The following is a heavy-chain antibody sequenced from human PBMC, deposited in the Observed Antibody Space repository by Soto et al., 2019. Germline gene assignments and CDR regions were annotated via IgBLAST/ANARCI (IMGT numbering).Heavy chain of an antibody. D-gene: IGHD6-13*01. CDR1: GGTFSSYA. CDR3: ARNVAAAGTWYYHYGMDV. V-gene: IGHV1-69*13. Sequence: SVKVSCKASGGTFSSYAISWVRQAPGQGLEWMGGIIPIFGTANYAQKFQGRVTITADESTSTAYMELSSLRSEDTAVYYCARNVAAAGTWYYHYGMDVWGQGTTVTVSS. J-gene: IGHJ6*02. CDR2: IIPIFGTA.